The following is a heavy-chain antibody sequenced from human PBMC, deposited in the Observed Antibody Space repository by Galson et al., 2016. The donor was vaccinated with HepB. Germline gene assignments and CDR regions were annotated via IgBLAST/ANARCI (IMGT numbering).Heavy chain of an antibody. CDR3: ARSGGTYSSSSYYFDS. D-gene: IGHD6-6*01. CDR1: GFVFSAYG. J-gene: IGHJ4*02. CDR2: ISNAGPYR. V-gene: IGHV3-21*01. Sequence: SLRLSCAGSGFVFSAYGFNWIRQAPGKGLEWVSSISNAGPYRHYTDSVKGRFTISRDNDKHSPYLQMNSLRAEDTAVYYCARSGGTYSSSSYYFDSWGQGTLVAVSS.